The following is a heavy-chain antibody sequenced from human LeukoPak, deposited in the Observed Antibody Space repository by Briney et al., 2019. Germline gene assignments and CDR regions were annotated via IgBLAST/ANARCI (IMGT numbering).Heavy chain of an antibody. CDR3: ARASITMARGELVFYFDY. CDR2: IRSSGSTI. V-gene: IGHV3-48*03. CDR1: GFIFSSYE. J-gene: IGHJ4*02. Sequence: GGSLRLSCAASGFIFSSYEMNWVRQAPGKGLEWVSYIRSSGSTIYYADSVKGRFTISRDNAKNSLYLQIDSLRAEDTAVYYCARASITMARGELVFYFDYWGQGTLVTVSS. D-gene: IGHD3-10*01.